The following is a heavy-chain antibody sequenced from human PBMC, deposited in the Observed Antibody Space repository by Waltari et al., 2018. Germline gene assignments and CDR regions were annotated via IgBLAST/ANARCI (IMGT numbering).Heavy chain of an antibody. CDR2: IIPILGIA. Sequence: QVQLVQSGAVVKKPGSSVKVSCKASGGTFSSYAISWLRQAPGQGIEWRGGIIPILGIANYAQKFQGRVTITADKSTSTAYMELSSLRSEDTAVYYCARGASIAAAGLNWFDPWGQGTLVTVSS. V-gene: IGHV1-69*10. J-gene: IGHJ5*02. CDR3: ARGASIAAAGLNWFDP. CDR1: GGTFSSYA. D-gene: IGHD6-13*01.